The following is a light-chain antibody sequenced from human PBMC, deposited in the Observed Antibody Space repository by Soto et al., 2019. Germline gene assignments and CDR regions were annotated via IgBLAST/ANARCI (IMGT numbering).Light chain of an antibody. CDR1: SRDVGGYNY. CDR2: DVS. V-gene: IGLV2-14*01. CDR3: SSYTRSSTVV. J-gene: IGLJ2*01. Sequence: QSAVTQPASVSGSPGPSITISCTGTSRDVGGYNYVSWYQQHPGKAPKLMIYDVSNRPSGVSNRFSGSKSGNTASLTISGLQAEDEAEYYCSSYTRSSTVVFGGGTQLTVL.